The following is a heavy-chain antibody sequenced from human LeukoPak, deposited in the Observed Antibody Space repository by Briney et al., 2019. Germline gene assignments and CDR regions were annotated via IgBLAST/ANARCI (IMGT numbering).Heavy chain of an antibody. CDR2: ISSSSSTI. Sequence: PGGSLRLSCAASGFTFSSYSMNWVRQAPGKGLEWVSYISSSSSTIYYADSVKGRFTISRDNAKNSLYLQMNSLRAEDTAVYYCARDGLLHPTTLRRTYFDYWGQGTLVTVSS. D-gene: IGHD3-22*01. J-gene: IGHJ4*02. CDR3: ARDGLLHPTTLRRTYFDY. CDR1: GFTFSSYS. V-gene: IGHV3-48*01.